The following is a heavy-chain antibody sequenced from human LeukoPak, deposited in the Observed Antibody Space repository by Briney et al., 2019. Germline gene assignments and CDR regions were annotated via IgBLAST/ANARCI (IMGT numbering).Heavy chain of an antibody. CDR3: ARRYSSGWYDAFDI. D-gene: IGHD6-19*01. J-gene: IGHJ3*02. Sequence: GGSLRLSCAASGFTFDDYGMSWVRQAPGKGLEWVSGINWNGGSTGYADSVKGRSTISRDNAKNSLYLQMNSLRAEDTALYYCARRYSSGWYDAFDIWGQGTMVTVSS. CDR1: GFTFDDYG. CDR2: INWNGGST. V-gene: IGHV3-20*04.